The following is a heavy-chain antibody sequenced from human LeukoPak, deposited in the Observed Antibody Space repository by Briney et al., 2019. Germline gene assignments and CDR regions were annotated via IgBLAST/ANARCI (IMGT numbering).Heavy chain of an antibody. CDR1: GGSVSSGSYY. CDR2: IYYGGST. V-gene: IGHV4-61*01. CDR3: AREPGRGYFDY. Sequence: PSETLSLTCTVSGGSVSSGSYYWSWIRQPPGKGLEWIGYIYYGGSTNYNPSLKSRVTISVDTSKNQFSPKLSSVTAADTAVYYCAREPGRGYFDYWGQGTLVTVSS. J-gene: IGHJ4*02. D-gene: IGHD3-10*01.